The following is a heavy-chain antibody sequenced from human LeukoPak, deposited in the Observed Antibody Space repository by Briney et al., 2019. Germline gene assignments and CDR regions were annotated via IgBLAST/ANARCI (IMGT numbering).Heavy chain of an antibody. CDR2: ISSSSSYI. CDR3: ARDQAPRDILTGYSRDNYYFDY. Sequence: GGSLRLSCAASGFTFSSYSMNWVRQAPGKGLEWVSSISSSSSYIYYADSVKGRFTISRDNAKNSLYLQMNSLRAEDTAVYYCARDQAPRDILTGYSRDNYYFDYWGQGTLVTVPS. J-gene: IGHJ4*02. CDR1: GFTFSSYS. D-gene: IGHD3-9*01. V-gene: IGHV3-21*01.